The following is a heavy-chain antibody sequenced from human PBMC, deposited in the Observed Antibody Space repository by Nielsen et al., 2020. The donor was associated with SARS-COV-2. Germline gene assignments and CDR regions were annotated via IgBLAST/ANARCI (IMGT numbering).Heavy chain of an antibody. CDR1: GGSISSSSYF. D-gene: IGHD4-17*01. CDR3: ARVQYMATVTTYFDY. V-gene: IGHV4-39*07. Sequence: SETLSLTCTVSGGSISSSSYFWGWIRQPPGKGLEWIGSIYYSGSTYYNPSLKSRVTMSADTSKNRFSLKLSSVTAADTAVYYCARVQYMATVTTYFDYWGQGTLVTVSS. J-gene: IGHJ4*02. CDR2: IYYSGST.